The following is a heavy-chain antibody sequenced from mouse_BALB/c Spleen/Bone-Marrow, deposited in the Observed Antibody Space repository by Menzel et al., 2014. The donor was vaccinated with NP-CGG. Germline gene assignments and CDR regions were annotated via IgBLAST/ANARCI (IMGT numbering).Heavy chain of an antibody. CDR2: ISSGGGST. CDR1: GFAFSSYD. J-gene: IGHJ2*01. Sequence: EVMLVESGGGLVKPGGSLKLSCAASGFAFSSYDMSWVRQTPEKRLEWVAYISSGGGSTYYPDTVKGRFTISRDNAKNTLYLQMSSLKSEDTAMYYCAREVLRDYFDYWGQRTTLTVSS. CDR3: AREVLRDYFDY. V-gene: IGHV5-12-1*01. D-gene: IGHD1-1*01.